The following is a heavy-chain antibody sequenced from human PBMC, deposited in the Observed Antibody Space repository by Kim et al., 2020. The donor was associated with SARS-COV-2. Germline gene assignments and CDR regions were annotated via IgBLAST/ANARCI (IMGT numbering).Heavy chain of an antibody. CDR3: ARAWDQNFDF. J-gene: IGHJ4*02. Sequence: ASVKVSCKASGYTFTSYWIHWVRQAPGQGLEWMGMINPRSANTRYAQNFQGRVTTTSDTSTSTAYMEMSSLRSEDTAMYYCARAWDQNFDFWGQGTLVTV. D-gene: IGHD1-26*01. CDR2: INPRSANT. CDR1: GYTFTSYW. V-gene: IGHV1-46*01.